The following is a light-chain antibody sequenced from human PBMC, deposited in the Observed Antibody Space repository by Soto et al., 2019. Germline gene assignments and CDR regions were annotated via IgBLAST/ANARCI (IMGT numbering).Light chain of an antibody. V-gene: IGKV1-39*01. J-gene: IGKJ4*01. CDR3: HQTFTRPLT. CDR2: GAS. CDR1: QSISNF. Sequence: DIGMTQSPSSLSASVGDRLTITCRASQSISNFLSWYRKSPGRAPELLIYGASTLQSGVPSRFSGSGSGTDFTLTISSLQPEDFTTYWCHQTFTRPLTFGGGTKVEI.